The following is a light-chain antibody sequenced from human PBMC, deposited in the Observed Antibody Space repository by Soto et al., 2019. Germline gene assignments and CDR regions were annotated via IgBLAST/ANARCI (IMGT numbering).Light chain of an antibody. Sequence: RMTQSQSSLPASTGDRVTSTCRASQGISSYLAWYQQKPGKAPKLLIYAASTLQSGVPSRFSGSGSGTEFTLTISSLQPDDFATYYCQHYNSYSEAFGQGAKVDI. V-gene: IGKV1-8*01. J-gene: IGKJ1*01. CDR2: AAS. CDR3: QHYNSYSEA. CDR1: QGISSY.